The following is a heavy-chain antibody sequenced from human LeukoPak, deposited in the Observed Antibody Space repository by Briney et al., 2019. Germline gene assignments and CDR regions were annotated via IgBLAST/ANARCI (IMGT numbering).Heavy chain of an antibody. D-gene: IGHD5-18*01. V-gene: IGHV4-34*01. CDR2: INHSGST. Sequence: PSETLSLTCAVYGGSFSGYYWSWIRQPPGKGLEWIGEINHSGSTNYNPSLKSRVTISVDTSKNQSSLKLSSVTAADTAVYYCFGYSFPDTVDYWGQGTLVTVSS. CDR3: FGYSFPDTVDY. J-gene: IGHJ4*02. CDR1: GGSFSGYY.